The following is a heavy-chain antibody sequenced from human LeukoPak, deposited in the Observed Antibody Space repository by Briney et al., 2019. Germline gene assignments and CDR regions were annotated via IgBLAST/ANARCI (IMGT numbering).Heavy chain of an antibody. CDR3: ARARTRGYSGYGEGY. CDR1: GFTFSSYA. D-gene: IGHD5-12*01. Sequence: PGASLRLSCAASGFTFSSYAMSWVRQAPGKGLEWVSAISGSGGSTYYADSVKGRFTISRDNSKNTLYLQMNSLRAEDTAVYYCARARTRGYSGYGEGYWGQGTLVTVSS. CDR2: ISGSGGST. V-gene: IGHV3-23*01. J-gene: IGHJ4*02.